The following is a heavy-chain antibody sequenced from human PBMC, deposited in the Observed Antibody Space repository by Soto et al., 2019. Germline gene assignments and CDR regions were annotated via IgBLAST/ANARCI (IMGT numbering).Heavy chain of an antibody. J-gene: IGHJ4*02. Sequence: QVQLVQSGAEVKKPGSSVKVSCRASGGSIRNYVMSWVRQAPGQGLEWMGGIIPVFETRTYAQKFQGRVTITADDSTSTVSMEMSNLRSEDTAVYFCSFHSDSNSSSRFDFWGQGTLVTVSS. D-gene: IGHD4-4*01. CDR3: SFHSDSNSSSRFDF. V-gene: IGHV1-69*01. CDR2: IIPVFETR. CDR1: GGSIRNYV.